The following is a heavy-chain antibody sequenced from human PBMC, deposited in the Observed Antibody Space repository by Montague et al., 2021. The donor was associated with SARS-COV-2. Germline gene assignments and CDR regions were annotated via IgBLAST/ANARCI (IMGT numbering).Heavy chain of an antibody. Sequence: SLRLSCTVSGFTFSRNAMSWVRQAPGKGLDWVSSISGSGDETHYADSVKGRFTISRDNSRSTVYMQMNSLRVEDTAVYYCARDPSGGISNWFDPWGQGTPVTGSS. D-gene: IGHD4-23*01. CDR3: ARDPSGGISNWFDP. J-gene: IGHJ5*02. CDR2: ISGSGDET. V-gene: IGHV3-23*01. CDR1: GFTFSRNA.